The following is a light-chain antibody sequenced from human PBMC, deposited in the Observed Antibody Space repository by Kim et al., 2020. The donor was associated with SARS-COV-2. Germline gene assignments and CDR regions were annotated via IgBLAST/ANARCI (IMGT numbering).Light chain of an antibody. CDR3: LLFYGGSQV. J-gene: IGLJ3*02. V-gene: IGLV7-43*01. CDR1: TGAVTSDDH. CDR2: STN. Sequence: PGGTVTLTWASRTGAVTSDDHPNLFQQKPGQAPRALIYSTNIKHTLAPTRFSGSLLGDKAALTVSAVQPEDEADYDCLLFYGGSQVFGGWTQLTVL.